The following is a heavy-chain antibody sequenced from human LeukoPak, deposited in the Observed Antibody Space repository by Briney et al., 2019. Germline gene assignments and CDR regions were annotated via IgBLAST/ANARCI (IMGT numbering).Heavy chain of an antibody. J-gene: IGHJ4*02. CDR2: ISGDGVFA. D-gene: IGHD6-6*01. V-gene: IGHV3-43*02. CDR3: AKAYSSSSSGYFDY. Sequence: PGGSLRLSCAASGFTFDDYVLHWVRQAPGKGLEWVSLISGDGVFAYYADSVKGRFTASRDNSRNSLYLHMNSMRTEDTALYYCAKAYSSSSSGYFDYWGQGTLVTVSS. CDR1: GFTFDDYV.